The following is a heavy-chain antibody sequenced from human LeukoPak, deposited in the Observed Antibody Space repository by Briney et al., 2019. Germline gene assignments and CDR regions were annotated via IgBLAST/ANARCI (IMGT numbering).Heavy chain of an antibody. CDR3: ASSYSSSWGSFDY. CDR2: ISNSSNYI. J-gene: IGHJ4*02. V-gene: IGHV3-21*01. D-gene: IGHD6-13*01. CDR1: GFTFSTYD. Sequence: PGGSLRLSCAASGFTFSTYDMNWVRQAPGKGLEWVSSISNSSNYIYYADSVKGRFTISRDNAKNSLYLQMNSLRAEDTAVYYCASSYSSSWGSFDYWGQGTLVTVSS.